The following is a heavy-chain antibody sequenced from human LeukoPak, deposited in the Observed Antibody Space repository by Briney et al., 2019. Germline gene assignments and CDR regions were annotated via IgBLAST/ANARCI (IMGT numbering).Heavy chain of an antibody. CDR2: VRFDGGIK. V-gene: IGHV3-30*02. J-gene: IGHJ4*02. CDR3: AKDEAGGATPFDF. D-gene: IGHD1-26*01. CDR1: GFSFSNYA. Sequence: GGSLRLSCAASGFSFSNYAMHWVRQAPGKGLQWVAFVRFDGGIKYYADSVKGRCTISRDNSKNTLYLQMNSPRPDDTAVYYCAKDEAGGATPFDFWGQGTLVTVSS.